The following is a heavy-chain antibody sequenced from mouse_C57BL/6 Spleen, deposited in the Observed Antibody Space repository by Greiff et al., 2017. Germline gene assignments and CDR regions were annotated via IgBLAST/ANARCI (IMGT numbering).Heavy chain of an antibody. J-gene: IGHJ2*01. V-gene: IGHV1-53*01. D-gene: IGHD3-2*02. CDR1: GYTFTSYW. Sequence: VQLQQPGTELVKPGASVKLSCKASGYTFTSYWMHWVKQRPGQGLEWIGNINPSNGGTNYNEKFKSKATLTVDKSSSTAYMQRRSLTSEDSAVYYCARYSSGLRWVDYWGQGTTLTVSS. CDR3: ARYSSGLRWVDY. CDR2: INPSNGGT.